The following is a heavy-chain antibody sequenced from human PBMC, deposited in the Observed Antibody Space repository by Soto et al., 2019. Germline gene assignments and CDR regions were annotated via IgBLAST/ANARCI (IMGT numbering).Heavy chain of an antibody. Sequence: PSETLSLTCTVSGGSISSYYWSWIRQPPGKGLEWIGYIYYSGSTNYNPSLKSRVTISVDTSKNQFSLKLSSVTAADTAVYYCARVQGYCSSTSCRPPTGWFDPWGQGTLVTVSS. J-gene: IGHJ5*02. CDR2: IYYSGST. D-gene: IGHD2-2*01. CDR3: ARVQGYCSSTSCRPPTGWFDP. V-gene: IGHV4-59*01. CDR1: GGSISSYY.